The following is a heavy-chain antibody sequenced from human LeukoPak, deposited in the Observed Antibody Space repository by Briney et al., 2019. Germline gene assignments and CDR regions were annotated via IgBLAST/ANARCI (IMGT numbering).Heavy chain of an antibody. D-gene: IGHD2-2*01. V-gene: IGHV3-23*01. J-gene: IGHJ4*02. CDR1: GFTFSSYA. Sequence: SGGSLRLSCAASGFTFSSYAMSWVRQAPGKGLEWVSAISGSGGSTYYADSVKGRFTISRDNSKNTLYLQMNSLRAEDTAVYYCAKAQLGYCSSTSCYLGGFDYWGQGTLVTVSS. CDR3: AKAQLGYCSSTSCYLGGFDY. CDR2: ISGSGGST.